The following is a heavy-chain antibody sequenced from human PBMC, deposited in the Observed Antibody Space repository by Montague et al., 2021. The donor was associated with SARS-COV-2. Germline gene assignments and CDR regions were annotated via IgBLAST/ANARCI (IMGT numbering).Heavy chain of an antibody. J-gene: IGHJ4*02. CDR2: INHSGTT. CDR3: ARWDPQTLTLIGLRGKSASDY. V-gene: IGHV4-34*01. CDR1: GGSFSGYY. Sequence: SETLSLTCAVYGGSFSGYYWTWICQSPGKGLEWIGEINHSGTTNYNSNPSLRSRVTISVDTSKSQFSLKLSSVTAAATGVYYCARWDPQTLTLIGLRGKSASDYWGQGTLVTVSS. D-gene: IGHD4-23*01.